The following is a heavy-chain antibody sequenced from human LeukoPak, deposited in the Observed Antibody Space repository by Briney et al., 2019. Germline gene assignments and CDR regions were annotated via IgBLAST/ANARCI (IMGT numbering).Heavy chain of an antibody. CDR2: TYYRSKWYK. CDR3: ARTHGYIDY. V-gene: IGHV6-1*01. Sequence: SQTLSLTCAISGVSVSSKSAAWNWIRQSPSRGLEWLGRTYYRSKWYKEYAVSVKSRLSISPDTSKNQFSLQLNSVTPEDSAVYYCARTHGYIDYWGQGTLVTVSS. J-gene: IGHJ4*02. CDR1: GVSVSSKSAA. D-gene: IGHD2-8*01.